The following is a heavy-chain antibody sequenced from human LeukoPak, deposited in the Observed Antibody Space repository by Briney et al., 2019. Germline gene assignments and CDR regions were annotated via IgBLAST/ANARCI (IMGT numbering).Heavy chain of an antibody. V-gene: IGHV4-59*01. CDR2: IYYSGSN. Sequence: SETLSLTCTVSGASISDYYWSWIRQPPGKGLEWIGYIYYSGSNNYNPSLESRAAISVDTSKNHFSLTLSFVTVADTAVYYCARSTTSGLLGGYLDDWGRGTLVTVSS. CDR3: ARSTTSGLLGGYLDD. CDR1: GASISDYY. J-gene: IGHJ4*02. D-gene: IGHD1-26*01.